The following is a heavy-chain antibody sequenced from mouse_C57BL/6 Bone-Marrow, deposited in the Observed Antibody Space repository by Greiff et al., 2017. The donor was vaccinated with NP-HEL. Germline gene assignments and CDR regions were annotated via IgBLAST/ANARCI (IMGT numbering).Heavy chain of an antibody. D-gene: IGHD1-1*01. J-gene: IGHJ2*01. Sequence: VQLQQSGPVLVKPGASVKMSCKASGYTFTDYYMNWVKQSPGKSLEWIGVINPYNGGTSYNQKFKGKATLTVDKSSSTAYMELTSLTSEDSAVYYCASGGYYGSRGYWGQGTTLTVSS. CDR3: ASGGYYGSRGY. CDR1: GYTFTDYY. V-gene: IGHV1-19*01. CDR2: INPYNGGT.